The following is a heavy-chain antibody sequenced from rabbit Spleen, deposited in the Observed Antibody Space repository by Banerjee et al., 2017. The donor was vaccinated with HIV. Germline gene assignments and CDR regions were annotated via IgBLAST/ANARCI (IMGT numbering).Heavy chain of an antibody. Sequence: QEQLVESGGDLVKPGASLTLTCTASGFSFSSSYYMCWVRQAPGKGLEWIGCIYGGSGSTDYASWAKGRFTISKTSSTTVTLQMTSLTVADTATYFCARVSETSGWGEDLWGQGTLVTVS. V-gene: IGHV1S45*01. CDR2: IYGGSGST. J-gene: IGHJ4*01. D-gene: IGHD4-1*01. CDR3: ARVSETSGWGEDL. CDR1: GFSFSSSYY.